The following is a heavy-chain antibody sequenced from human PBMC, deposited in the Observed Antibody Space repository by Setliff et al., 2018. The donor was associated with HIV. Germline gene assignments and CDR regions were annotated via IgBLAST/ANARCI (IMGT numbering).Heavy chain of an antibody. J-gene: IGHJ4*02. CDR2: IKQDGSEK. Sequence: PGGSLRLSCVASGFSFSAFSMSWVRQAPGKGLEWVANIKQDGSEKYYADSVKGRFTISRDNPKNSLYLQMNSLRVKDTAVYYCARTSIVVAGNGYWGQGTLVTVSS. CDR1: GFSFSAFS. V-gene: IGHV3-7*01. D-gene: IGHD6-19*01. CDR3: ARTSIVVAGNGY.